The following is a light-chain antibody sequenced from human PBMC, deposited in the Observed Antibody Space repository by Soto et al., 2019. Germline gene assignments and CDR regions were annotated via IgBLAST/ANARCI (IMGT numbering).Light chain of an antibody. V-gene: IGLV2-14*03. J-gene: IGLJ1*01. CDR1: SSEVGAYNF. CDR2: DVS. Sequence: SVRPHPASVSGSPGQSITLSYPGTSSEVGAYNFVSWYQQHPAKAPILMIYDVSNRPSGVSNRFSGSKSGNTASLTISGFQAQDAAYYFCSSKRGGSYVFGTGTKVIVL. CDR3: SSKRGGSYV.